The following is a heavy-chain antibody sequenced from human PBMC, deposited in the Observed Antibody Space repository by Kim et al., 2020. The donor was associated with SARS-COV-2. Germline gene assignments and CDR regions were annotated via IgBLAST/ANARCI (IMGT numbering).Heavy chain of an antibody. CDR1: GFTFSSYA. J-gene: IGHJ4*02. V-gene: IGHV3-23*01. Sequence: GGSLRLSCAASGFTFSSYAMSWVRQAPGKGLEWVSAISGSGGSTYYADSVKGRFTISRDNSKNTLYLQMNSLRAEDTAVYYCAKDFFRSTAATEVYFDYWGQGTLVTVSS. D-gene: IGHD2-15*01. CDR2: ISGSGGST. CDR3: AKDFFRSTAATEVYFDY.